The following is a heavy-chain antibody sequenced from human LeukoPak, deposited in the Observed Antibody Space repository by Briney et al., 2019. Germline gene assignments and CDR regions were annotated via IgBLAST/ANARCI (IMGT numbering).Heavy chain of an antibody. CDR2: ISAYNGNT. CDR1: GYTFTSYG. J-gene: IGHJ4*02. D-gene: IGHD6-6*01. V-gene: IGHV1-18*01. Sequence: ASVKVSCKASGYTFTSYGISWVRQAPGQGLEWMGWISAYNGNTNYAQKLQGRVTMTTDTSTSTAYMELRSLRSDDTAVYYCAKDLTLGSSSGEVFDYWGQGTLVTVSS. CDR3: AKDLTLGSSSGEVFDY.